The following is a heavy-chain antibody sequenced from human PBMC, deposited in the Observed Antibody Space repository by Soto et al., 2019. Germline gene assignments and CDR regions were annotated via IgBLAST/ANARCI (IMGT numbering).Heavy chain of an antibody. V-gene: IGHV4-31*03. CDR2: IYYSGST. J-gene: IGHJ4*02. D-gene: IGHD3-22*01. CDR1: GGSISSGGYY. CDR3: ARARGTLAYYDSSGYYHGPYFDY. Sequence: SETLSLTCTVSGGSISSGGYYWSWIRQHPGKGLEWIGYIYYSGSTYYNPSLKSRVTMSVDTSKNQFSLKLSSVTAADTAVYYCARARGTLAYYDSSGYYHGPYFDYWGQGTLVTVLL.